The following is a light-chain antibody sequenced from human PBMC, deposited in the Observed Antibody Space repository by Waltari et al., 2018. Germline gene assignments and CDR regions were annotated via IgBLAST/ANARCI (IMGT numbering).Light chain of an antibody. J-gene: IGKJ2*01. CDR2: GAS. Sequence: EIVMTQSPATLSVSPGERATLSCRASQSVSSNFAWYQQKPGQAPRLLIYGASTRATGIPARFRGSGSGTEFTLTISSLQSEDFAVYYCQQYNNWPPKYTFGQGTKLEIK. CDR3: QQYNNWPPKYT. CDR1: QSVSSN. V-gene: IGKV3-15*01.